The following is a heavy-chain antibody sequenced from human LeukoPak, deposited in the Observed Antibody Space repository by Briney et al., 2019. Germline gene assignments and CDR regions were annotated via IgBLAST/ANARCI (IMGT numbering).Heavy chain of an antibody. Sequence: GASVKVSCKASGYTFTGYYMHWVRQAPGQGLDGMGWINPNSGGTNYAQKFQGRVTMTRDTSISTAYMELSRLRSDDTAVYYCARRGYSNYDSYYYYYYMDVWGKGTTVTVSS. CDR3: ARRGYSNYDSYYYYYYMDV. V-gene: IGHV1-2*02. J-gene: IGHJ6*03. CDR1: GYTFTGYY. D-gene: IGHD4-11*01. CDR2: INPNSGGT.